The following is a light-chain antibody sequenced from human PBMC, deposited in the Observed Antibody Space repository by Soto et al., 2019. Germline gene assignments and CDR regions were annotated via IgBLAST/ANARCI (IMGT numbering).Light chain of an antibody. CDR3: GADHGSGSNFVYV. CDR2: VGTGGIVG. CDR1: SGYSNYK. V-gene: IGLV9-49*01. J-gene: IGLJ1*01. Sequence: QSVLTQPPSASASLGASVTLTCTLSSGYSNYKMDWYQQRPGKGPRFVMRVGTGGIVGSKGDGIPDCFSVLGSGLNRYLTIKNIQEEDESDYHCGADHGSGSNFVYVFGTGTKLTVL.